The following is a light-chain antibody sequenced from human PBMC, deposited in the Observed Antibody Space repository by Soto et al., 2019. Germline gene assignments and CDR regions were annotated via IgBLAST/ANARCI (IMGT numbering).Light chain of an antibody. J-gene: IGLJ2*01. Sequence: QSVLSQPPSTSGTPGQRVTISCSGGTSNIGTYTVSWYQQFPETAPRLLIYGSDRRPSGVPDRCSGSTSGTTASLSTVGLHSEDEAHYYCAAWDDSMGGPTFGGGTQLTVL. V-gene: IGLV1-44*01. CDR1: TSNIGTYT. CDR3: AAWDDSMGGPT. CDR2: GSD.